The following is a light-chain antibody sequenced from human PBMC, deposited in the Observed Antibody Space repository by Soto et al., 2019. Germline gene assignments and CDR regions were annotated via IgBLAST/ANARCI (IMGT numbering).Light chain of an antibody. V-gene: IGLV1-51*01. CDR2: DNN. CDR1: SSNIGNNY. CDR3: GTWDNSLSAVV. J-gene: IGLJ3*02. Sequence: QSVLTQPPSVSAAPGQKVTISCSGSSSNIGNNYVSWYQQLPGTAPKLLIYDNNKRPSGIPDRFSGSKSGTSATLGITGLQTGDGADYYCGTWDNSLSAVVFGGGTKLTVL.